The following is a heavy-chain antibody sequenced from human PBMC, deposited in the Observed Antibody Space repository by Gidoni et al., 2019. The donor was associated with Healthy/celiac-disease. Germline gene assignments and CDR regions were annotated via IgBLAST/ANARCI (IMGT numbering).Heavy chain of an antibody. CDR2: ISYDGSNK. D-gene: IGHD6-13*01. CDR3: ARETPWDTSSWYYFDY. V-gene: IGHV3-30*04. CDR1: GFTFSSYA. Sequence: QVQLVESGGGLVQPGRSLRLSCAASGFTFSSYAMHWVRQAPGKGLEWVAVISYDGSNKYYADSVKGRFTISRDNAKNTLYLQMNSLRAEDTAVYYCARETPWDTSSWYYFDYWGQGTLVTVSS. J-gene: IGHJ4*02.